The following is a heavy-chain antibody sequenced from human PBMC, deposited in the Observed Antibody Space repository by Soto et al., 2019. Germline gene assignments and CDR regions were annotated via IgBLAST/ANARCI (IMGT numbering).Heavy chain of an antibody. CDR1: GFTLNDHY. V-gene: IGHV3-72*01. J-gene: IGHJ4*02. CDR2: SRDKNSRYTT. CDR3: ARPHSAGWSGAYFDY. D-gene: IGHD3-16*01. Sequence: EVQLVESGGGLVQSGGSLRLACAASGFTLNDHYMDWVRQAPGKGLEWVGRSRDKNSRYTTEYAASVKGRFAILRDDSKNSMYLQMNSLRIEDTAVYCARPHSAGWSGAYFDYWGQGILVTVSS.